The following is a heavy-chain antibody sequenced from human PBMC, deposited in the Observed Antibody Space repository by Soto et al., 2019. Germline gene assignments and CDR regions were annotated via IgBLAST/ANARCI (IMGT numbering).Heavy chain of an antibody. CDR2: ISYDGSNK. V-gene: IGHV3-30-3*01. Sequence: GGSLRLSCAASGFTFSSYAMHWVRQAPGKGLEWVAVISYDGSNKYYADSVKGRFTISRDNSKNTLYLQMNSLRAEDTAVYYCARDLRSCISTSCYYYYYYGMDVWGQGTTVTVSS. J-gene: IGHJ6*02. D-gene: IGHD2-2*01. CDR1: GFTFSSYA. CDR3: ARDLRSCISTSCYYYYYYGMDV.